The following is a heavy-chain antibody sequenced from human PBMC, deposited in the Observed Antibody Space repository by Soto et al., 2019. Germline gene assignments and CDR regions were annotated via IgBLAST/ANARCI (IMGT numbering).Heavy chain of an antibody. CDR3: ARVGTIFFWFDP. D-gene: IGHD3-9*01. V-gene: IGHV1-69*13. CDR2: IVPIFGTA. Sequence: SVKVSCKASGGTFSSYAISWVRQAPGQGLEWMGGIVPIFGTANYAQKFQGRVTITADESTSTAYMELSSLRSEDTAVYYCARVGTIFFWFDPWGQGTLVTVSS. CDR1: GGTFSSYA. J-gene: IGHJ5*02.